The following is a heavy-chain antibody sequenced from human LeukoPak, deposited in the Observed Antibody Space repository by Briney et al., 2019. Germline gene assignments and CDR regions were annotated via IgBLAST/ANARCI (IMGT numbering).Heavy chain of an antibody. D-gene: IGHD5-12*01. J-gene: IGHJ4*02. CDR3: ASDIVATSGDF. Sequence: GGSLRLSCAASGFTFSSCIMIWVRQAPGKGLEWVSSISSSSSYIYYADSVKGRFTISRDNAKNALFLRMSSLRVEDTATYYCASDIVATSGDFWGQGTLVSVSS. V-gene: IGHV3-21*04. CDR1: GFTFSSCI. CDR2: ISSSSSYI.